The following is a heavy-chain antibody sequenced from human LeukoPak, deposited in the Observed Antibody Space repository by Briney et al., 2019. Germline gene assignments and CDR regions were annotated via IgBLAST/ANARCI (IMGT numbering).Heavy chain of an antibody. J-gene: IGHJ4*02. V-gene: IGHV1-69*04. CDR1: GGTFSSYA. D-gene: IGHD2-21*01. CDR3: ASLYSYYFDY. CDR2: IIPILGIA. Sequence: PVKVSCKASGGTFSSYAISWVRQAPGQGLEWMGRIIPILGIANYAQKFQGRVTITADKSTSTAYMELSSLRSEDTAVYYCASLYSYYFDYWGQGTLVTVSS.